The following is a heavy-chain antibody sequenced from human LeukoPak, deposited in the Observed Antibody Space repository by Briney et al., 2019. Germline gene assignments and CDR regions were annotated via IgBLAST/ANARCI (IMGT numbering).Heavy chain of an antibody. CDR1: GDSISNYY. D-gene: IGHD6-13*01. CDR2: IYTSGST. V-gene: IGHV4-4*07. CDR3: AREAAAGTFYFDY. J-gene: IGHJ4*02. Sequence: SETLSLTCIVSGDSISNYYWSWIRQPAGKGLEWIGRIYTSGSTNYNPSLKSRVTMSVDTSKNQFSLKLTSVTAADTAVYYCAREAAAGTFYFDYWGQGALVTVSS.